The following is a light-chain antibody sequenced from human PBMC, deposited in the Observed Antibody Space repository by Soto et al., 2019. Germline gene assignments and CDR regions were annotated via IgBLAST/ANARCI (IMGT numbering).Light chain of an antibody. J-gene: IGKJ5*01. CDR3: QQYNNWPPIT. V-gene: IGKV3-15*01. CDR2: GAS. Sequence: DIVLTQSPATLSVSPGETATLSCRASQRVRSNLAWYQQKPGQAPRLLIYGASTRATDIPARFSGSGSGTDSTLTISNLQSEDFAVYYCQQYNNWPPITFGQGTRLEIK. CDR1: QRVRSN.